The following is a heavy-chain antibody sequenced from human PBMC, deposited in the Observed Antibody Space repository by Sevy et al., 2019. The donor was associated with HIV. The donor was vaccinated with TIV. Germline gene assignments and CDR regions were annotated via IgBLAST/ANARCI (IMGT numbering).Heavy chain of an antibody. CDR2: INSDGRST. CDR1: EFTFSSYW. D-gene: IGHD3-3*01. V-gene: IGHV3-74*01. CDR3: ARDQVTIFGVGENWFDP. J-gene: IGHJ5*02. Sequence: GGSLRLSCAASEFTFSSYWMHWVRQAPGKGLVWFSRINSDGRSTSYADSVKGRFTISRDNAKNTLYLQMNSLRAEDTAVYYCARDQVTIFGVGENWFDPWGQGTLVTVSS.